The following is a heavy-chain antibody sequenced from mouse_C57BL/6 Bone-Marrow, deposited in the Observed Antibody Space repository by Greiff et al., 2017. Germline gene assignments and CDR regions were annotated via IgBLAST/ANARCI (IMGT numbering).Heavy chain of an antibody. CDR1: GYTFTSYW. V-gene: IGHV1-7*01. D-gene: IGHD1-1*01. Sequence: VQLQQSGAELAKPGASVKLSCKASGYTFTSYWMHWVKQRPGQGLEWIGYINPSSGYTKYNQKFKDKATLTADKSSRPAYMQLSSLTYEDSAVYYCARSCCDYHGKAYWGQGTTLTVSA. J-gene: IGHJ2*01. CDR3: ARSCCDYHGKAY. CDR2: INPSSGYT.